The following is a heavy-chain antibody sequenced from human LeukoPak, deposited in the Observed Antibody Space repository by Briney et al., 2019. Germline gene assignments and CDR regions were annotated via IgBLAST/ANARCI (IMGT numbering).Heavy chain of an antibody. CDR2: INPNSGGT. CDR1: GYTFTGYY. CDR3: ARDLTVAGTESYFDY. Sequence: GASVKVSCKASGYTFTGYYMHWVRQAPGQGLEWIGWINPNSGGTNYAQKFQGRVTMTRDTSISTAYMELSRLRSDDTAVYYCARDLTVAGTESYFDYWGQGTLVTVSS. J-gene: IGHJ4*02. V-gene: IGHV1-2*02. D-gene: IGHD6-19*01.